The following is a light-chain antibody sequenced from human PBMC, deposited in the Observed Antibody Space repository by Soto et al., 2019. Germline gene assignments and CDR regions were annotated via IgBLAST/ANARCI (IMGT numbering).Light chain of an antibody. J-gene: IGKJ5*01. CDR1: QSITSH. CDR2: GAS. Sequence: DIQMTQSPSSLSASVGDRVTITCRASQSITSHLNWYQQRPGKAPNLLIYGASNLQSGVPSRISGSGSGTDFTLTISSLQPEDCATYYCQQTYATPITFGQGTRLEI. CDR3: QQTYATPIT. V-gene: IGKV1-39*01.